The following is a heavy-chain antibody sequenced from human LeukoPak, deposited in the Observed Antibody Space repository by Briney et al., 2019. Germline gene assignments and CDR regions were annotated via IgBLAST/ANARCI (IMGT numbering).Heavy chain of an antibody. Sequence: GGSLRLSCAASGFTFSSYAMSWVRQAPGKGLEWVSAISGSGGSTYYADSVKGRLTISRDNSKNTLHLQMNSLRAEDTAVYYCAKDDGLAAAGTSFDYWGQGTLVTVSS. CDR2: ISGSGGST. J-gene: IGHJ4*02. CDR1: GFTFSSYA. CDR3: AKDDGLAAAGTSFDY. D-gene: IGHD6-13*01. V-gene: IGHV3-23*01.